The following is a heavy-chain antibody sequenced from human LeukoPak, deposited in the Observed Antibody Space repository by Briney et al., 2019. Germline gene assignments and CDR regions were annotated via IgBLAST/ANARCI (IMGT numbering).Heavy chain of an antibody. CDR3: ARVPIPEVLWFGEEQGGYYYYYMDV. D-gene: IGHD3-10*01. CDR1: GYTFTSYG. Sequence: GASVKVSCKASGYTFTSYGISWVRQAPGQGLEWMGWIGAYNGKTNYAQKLQGRVTMATDTSTSTAYMELRSLRSDDTAMYYCARVPIPEVLWFGEEQGGYYYYYMDVWGKGTTVTISS. J-gene: IGHJ6*03. CDR2: IGAYNGKT. V-gene: IGHV1-18*01.